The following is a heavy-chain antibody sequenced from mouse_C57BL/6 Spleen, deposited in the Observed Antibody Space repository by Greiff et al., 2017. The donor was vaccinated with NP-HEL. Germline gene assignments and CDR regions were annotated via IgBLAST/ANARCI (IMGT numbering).Heavy chain of an antibody. CDR3: ASGVYQAMDY. CDR1: GYTFTDYY. CDR2: INPNNGGT. Sequence: VQLQQSGPELVKPGASVKISCKASGYTFTDYYMNWVKQSHGKSLEWIGDINPNNGGTSYNQKFKGKATLTVDKSSSTAYMELRSLTSEDSAVYYCASGVYQAMDYWGQGTSVTVSS. D-gene: IGHD5-1-1*01. J-gene: IGHJ4*01. V-gene: IGHV1-26*01.